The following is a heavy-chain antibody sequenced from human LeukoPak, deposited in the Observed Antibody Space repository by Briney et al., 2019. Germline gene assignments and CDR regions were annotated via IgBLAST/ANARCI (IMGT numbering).Heavy chain of an antibody. CDR1: GGTFSSYA. CDR2: IIPIFGTA. Sequence: SVKVSCKASGGTFSSYAISWVRQAPGQGLEWMGRIIPIFGTANYAQKFQGRVTITTDESTSTAYMELSSLRSEDTAVYYCARDQIAVAGNFDYWGQGTLVSVSS. D-gene: IGHD6-19*01. V-gene: IGHV1-69*05. J-gene: IGHJ4*02. CDR3: ARDQIAVAGNFDY.